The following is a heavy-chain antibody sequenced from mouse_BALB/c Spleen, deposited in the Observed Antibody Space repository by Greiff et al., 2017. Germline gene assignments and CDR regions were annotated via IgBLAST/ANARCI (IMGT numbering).Heavy chain of an antibody. D-gene: IGHD1-1*01. J-gene: IGHJ3*01. Sequence: LQQSGGGLVQPGGSMKLSCVASGFTFSNYWMNWVQSPEKGLEWVAEFRLKSNNYATHYAESVKGRFTISRDDSKSSVYLQLNNLRAEDTGIYYCTRDDGRAWFAYWGQGTLVTVSA. CDR2: FRLKSNNYAT. V-gene: IGHV6-6*02. CDR3: TRDDGRAWFAY. CDR1: GFTFSNYW.